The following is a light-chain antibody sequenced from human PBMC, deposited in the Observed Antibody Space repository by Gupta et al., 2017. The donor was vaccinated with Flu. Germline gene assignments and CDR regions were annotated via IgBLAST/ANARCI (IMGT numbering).Light chain of an antibody. V-gene: IGKV1-39*01. CDR3: QQTDSTPHT. J-gene: IGKJ2*01. CDR2: ASS. CDR1: QRISNY. Sequence: DIRMTQSPSSLSASVGDRVTITCRASQRISNYLNWYQHKPGKALKLLIYASSSLQSGVPSRFSGSGSGTDFTLTISSLQPEDFATYYCQQTDSTPHTFGQGTKLEIK.